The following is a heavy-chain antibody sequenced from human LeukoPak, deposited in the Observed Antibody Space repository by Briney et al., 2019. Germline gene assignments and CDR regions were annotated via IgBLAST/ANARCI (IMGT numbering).Heavy chain of an antibody. CDR3: ARAYCGGDCYYYYYYYMDV. CDR1: GGSFSGYY. CDR2: INHSGST. J-gene: IGHJ6*03. V-gene: IGHV4-34*01. Sequence: PSETLSLTCAVYGGSFSGYYWSWIRQPPGKGLEWIGEINHSGSTNYNPSLKSRVTISVDTSKNQFSLKLSSVTAADTAVYYCARAYCGGDCYYYYYYYMDVWGKGTTVTISS. D-gene: IGHD2-21*02.